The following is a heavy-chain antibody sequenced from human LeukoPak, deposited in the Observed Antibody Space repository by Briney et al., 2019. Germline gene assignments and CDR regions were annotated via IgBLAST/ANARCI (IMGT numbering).Heavy chain of an antibody. V-gene: IGHV1-18*01. CDR2: ISAYNGNT. D-gene: IGHD1-7*01. CDR3: ARDLAITGTRYYYMDV. Sequence: GASAKVSCKASGYTFTSYGISWVRQAPGQGLEWMGWISAYNGNTNYAQKFQGRVTMTTDTSTSTAYMELRSLRSDDTAVYYCARDLAITGTRYYYMDVWGKGTTVTVSS. J-gene: IGHJ6*03. CDR1: GYTFTSYG.